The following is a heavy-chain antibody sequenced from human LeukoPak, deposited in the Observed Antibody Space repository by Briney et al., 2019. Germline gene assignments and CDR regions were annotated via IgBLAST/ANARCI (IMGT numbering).Heavy chain of an antibody. J-gene: IGHJ3*02. CDR2: MYYSGST. V-gene: IGHV4-59*08. D-gene: IGHD3-22*01. Sequence: IPSETLSLTCTVSGVSISGYYWSWIRQSPGKGLVWLGYMYYSGSTNYNPSLKSRVTTSIDMSKNQFSLTLSSVTAADTAIYYCARHFTYYYDSSGYPRDAFDIWGQGTMVTVSS. CDR1: GVSISGYY. CDR3: ARHFTYYYDSSGYPRDAFDI.